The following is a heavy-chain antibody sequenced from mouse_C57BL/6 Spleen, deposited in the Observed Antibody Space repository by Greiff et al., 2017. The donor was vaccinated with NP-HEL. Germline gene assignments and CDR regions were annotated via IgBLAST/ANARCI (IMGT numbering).Heavy chain of an antibody. D-gene: IGHD1-1*01. V-gene: IGHV14-2*01. Sequence: VQLKQSGAELVKPGASVKLSCTASGFNIKDYYMHWVKQRTEQGLEWIGRIDPEDGETKYAPKFQGKATITADTSSNTAYLQLSSLTSEDTAVYYCARGTTVSAEGYYYAMDYWGQGTSVTVSS. CDR1: GFNIKDYY. CDR3: ARGTTVSAEGYYYAMDY. J-gene: IGHJ4*01. CDR2: IDPEDGET.